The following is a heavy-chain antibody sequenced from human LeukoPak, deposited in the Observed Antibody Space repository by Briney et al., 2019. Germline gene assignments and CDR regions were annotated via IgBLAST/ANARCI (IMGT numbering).Heavy chain of an antibody. CDR1: GFTFSSYS. J-gene: IGHJ6*02. CDR2: ISSSSSYI. Sequence: GGSLRLSCAASGFTFSSYSMNWVRQAPGKGLEWVSSISSSSSYIYYADSVKGRFTISRDNAKNSLYLQMNSLRAEDTAVYYCARDPLGTTGFYGMDVWGQGTTVTVSS. D-gene: IGHD1-7*01. V-gene: IGHV3-21*01. CDR3: ARDPLGTTGFYGMDV.